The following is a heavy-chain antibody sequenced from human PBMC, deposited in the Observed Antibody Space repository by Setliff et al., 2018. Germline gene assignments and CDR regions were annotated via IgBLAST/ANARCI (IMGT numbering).Heavy chain of an antibody. CDR3: ARSTNYGLRFWFDN. D-gene: IGHD5-12*01. J-gene: IGHJ4*02. CDR2: INPNSGDT. V-gene: IGHV1-2*02. Sequence: ASVKVSCKASGYTFTDYNLHWVRQAPGQGLEWMGWINPNSGDTHSAQKFQGRVTMTRDTSISTGSMELSRLRSDDTAVYFCARSTNYGLRFWFDNWGQGALVTVSS. CDR1: GYTFTDYN.